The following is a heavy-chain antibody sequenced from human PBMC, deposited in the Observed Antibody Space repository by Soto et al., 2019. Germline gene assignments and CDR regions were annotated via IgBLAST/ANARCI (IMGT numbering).Heavy chain of an antibody. CDR1: GGSISSSNW. CDR3: ARVPDY. J-gene: IGHJ4*02. Sequence: SETLSLTCAVSGGSISSSNWWSWVRQPPGKGLEWIGYIYDSGSTSYNPSLKSRVTISIDRSKNQFSLKLSSVTAADTAVYYCARVPDYWGQGILVTVSS. CDR2: IYDSGST. V-gene: IGHV4-4*02. D-gene: IGHD2-2*01.